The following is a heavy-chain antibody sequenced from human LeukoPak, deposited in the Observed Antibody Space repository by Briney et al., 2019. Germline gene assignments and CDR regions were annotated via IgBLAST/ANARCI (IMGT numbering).Heavy chain of an antibody. CDR1: GGTFSSYA. D-gene: IGHD2-2*01. Sequence: SVKVSCKASGGTFSSYAIRWVRQAPGQGLEWMGGIIPIFGTANYAQKFQGRVTITTDESTSTAYMELSSLRSEDTAVYYCARSGYIVVSDWFDPWGQGTLVTVSS. J-gene: IGHJ5*02. CDR3: ARSGYIVVSDWFDP. CDR2: IIPIFGTA. V-gene: IGHV1-69*05.